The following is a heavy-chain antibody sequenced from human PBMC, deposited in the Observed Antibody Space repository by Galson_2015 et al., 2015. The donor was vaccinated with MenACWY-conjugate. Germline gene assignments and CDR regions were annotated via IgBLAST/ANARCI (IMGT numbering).Heavy chain of an antibody. CDR3: AGRATTGWFDP. J-gene: IGHJ5*02. CDR2: IYHSGAT. CDR1: GASMSNYS. Sequence: ATLSLTCPVSGASMSNYSWTWIRPSPERGLEWIGHIYHSGATNYNPSLQGRVIISADASKGQISLNLASVSAADTAVYYCAGRATTGWFDPWGQGTQVTVSS. V-gene: IGHV4-59*13. D-gene: IGHD4-17*01.